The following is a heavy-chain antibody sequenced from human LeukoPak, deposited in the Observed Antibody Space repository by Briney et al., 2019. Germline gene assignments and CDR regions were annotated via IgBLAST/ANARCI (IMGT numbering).Heavy chain of an antibody. CDR3: ANIPSNYYDSSGYNDY. V-gene: IGHV3-30*02. J-gene: IGHJ4*02. CDR1: GFTFSSYG. D-gene: IGHD3-22*01. Sequence: TGGSLRLSCAASGFTFSSYGMHWVRQAPGKGLEWVAFIRYDGSNRYYADSVKGRFTISRDNSKNTLYLQMNSLRAEDTAVYYCANIPSNYYDSSGYNDYWGQGTLVTVSS. CDR2: IRYDGSNR.